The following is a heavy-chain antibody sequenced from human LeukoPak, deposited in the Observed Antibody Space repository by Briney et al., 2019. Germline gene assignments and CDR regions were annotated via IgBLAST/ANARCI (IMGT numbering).Heavy chain of an antibody. D-gene: IGHD1-26*01. CDR2: FDPEDGET. Sequence: ASVKVSCKVSGYTLTELSMHWVRQAPGKGLEWMGGFDPEDGETIYTQKFQGRVTMTEDTSTDTAYMELSSLRSEDTAVYYCASEYSGSSLGAFDIWGQGTMVTVSS. V-gene: IGHV1-24*01. CDR3: ASEYSGSSLGAFDI. CDR1: GYTLTELS. J-gene: IGHJ3*02.